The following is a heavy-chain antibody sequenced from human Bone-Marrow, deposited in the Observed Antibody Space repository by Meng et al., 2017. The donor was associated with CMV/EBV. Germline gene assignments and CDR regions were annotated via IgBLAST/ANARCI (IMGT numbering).Heavy chain of an antibody. V-gene: IGHV1-46*01. Sequence: ASVKVSCKASGYTFTSYYLHWIRQAPGQGLEWMGIVNPAGGDATYARTFEGRVTMTRDTSTSTVYMELSSLRSEDTAVYYCARDLPNWNDFSYYGMDVWGQGTTVTVSS. CDR3: ARDLPNWNDFSYYGMDV. J-gene: IGHJ6*02. CDR2: VNPAGGDA. CDR1: GYTFTSYY. D-gene: IGHD1-1*01.